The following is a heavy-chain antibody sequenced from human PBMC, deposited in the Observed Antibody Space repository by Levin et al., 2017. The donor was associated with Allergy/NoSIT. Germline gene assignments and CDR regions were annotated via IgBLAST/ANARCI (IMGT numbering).Heavy chain of an antibody. CDR2: INPSGGST. CDR1: GYTFTSYY. V-gene: IGHV1-46*01. Sequence: GASVKVSCKASGYTFTSYYMHWVRQAPGQGLEWMGIINPSGGSTSYAQKFQGRVTMTRDTSTSTVYMELSSLRSEDTAVYYCARDRGVMITFGGVIAPLGYWGQGTLVTVSS. D-gene: IGHD3-16*02. CDR3: ARDRGVMITFGGVIAPLGY. J-gene: IGHJ4*02.